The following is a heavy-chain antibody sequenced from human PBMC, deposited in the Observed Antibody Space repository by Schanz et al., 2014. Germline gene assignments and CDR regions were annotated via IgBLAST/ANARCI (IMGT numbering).Heavy chain of an antibody. Sequence: EVQLLESGGGLVQPGGSLRLSCATSGLNFDYYGMNWVRQAPGKGLEWLSHISGSGGDSVDYADSVKGRFTISRDNSMNTLHLQMDGLRVEDTAVYYCARGRTFDYWGQGTLVTVSS. J-gene: IGHJ4*02. CDR2: ISGSGGDSV. CDR3: ARGRTFDY. V-gene: IGHV3-48*01. CDR1: GLNFDYYG.